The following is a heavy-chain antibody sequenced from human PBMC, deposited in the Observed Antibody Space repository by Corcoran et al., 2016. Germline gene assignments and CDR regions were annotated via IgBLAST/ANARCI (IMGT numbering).Heavy chain of an antibody. CDR3: TRGLGGYGMDV. Sequence: EVQLVESGGDLVQPGGSLRLSCAASGFTFSDSAIHWVRQASGKGLEWVGRIRSRPNSYATAYAASLGGRFTISRDDPKNTAYLQLNSLKTGDTAVYECTRGLGGYGMDVWGQGTTVTVSS. CDR1: GFTFSDSA. V-gene: IGHV3-73*02. D-gene: IGHD3-16*01. J-gene: IGHJ6*02. CDR2: IRSRPNSYAT.